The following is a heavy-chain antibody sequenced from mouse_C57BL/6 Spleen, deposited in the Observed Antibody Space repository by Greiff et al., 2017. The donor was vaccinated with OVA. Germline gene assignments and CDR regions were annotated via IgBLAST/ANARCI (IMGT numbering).Heavy chain of an antibody. CDR2: IYPRSGNT. J-gene: IGHJ4*01. CDR1: GYTFTSYG. D-gene: IGHD1-1*01. CDR3: AREITTVDPPMDY. V-gene: IGHV1-81*01. Sequence: QVQLQQSGAELARPGASVKLSCKASGYTFTSYGISWVKQRTGQGLEWIGEIYPRSGNTYYNEKFKGKGTLTADKSSSTAYMELRSLTSEDSAVYFCAREITTVDPPMDYWGQGTSVTVSS.